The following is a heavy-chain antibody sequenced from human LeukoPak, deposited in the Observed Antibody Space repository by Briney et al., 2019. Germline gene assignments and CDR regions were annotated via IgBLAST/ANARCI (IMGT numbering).Heavy chain of an antibody. Sequence: GRSLRLSCTVSRLTFGDYALSWVRQAPGKGLEWVGFIRNKAYGGATEYGASVKGRFNISREDSQSIAYLQMNSLKAEDTAVYYCGYGKDYYFMDVWGEGTTVTVSS. D-gene: IGHD4-17*01. V-gene: IGHV3-49*04. J-gene: IGHJ6*03. CDR3: GYGKDYYFMDV. CDR2: IRNKAYGGAT. CDR1: RLTFGDYA.